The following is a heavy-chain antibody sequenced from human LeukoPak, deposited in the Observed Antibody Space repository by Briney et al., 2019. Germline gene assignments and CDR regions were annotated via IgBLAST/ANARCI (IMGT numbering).Heavy chain of an antibody. J-gene: IGHJ6*03. V-gene: IGHV3-43D*03. CDR3: AKDGNVLRFLEWFPPGYYYYYYYMDV. CDR1: GFTFDDYA. D-gene: IGHD3-3*01. CDR2: ISWDGGST. Sequence: GGSLRLSCAASGFTFDDYAMHWVRQAPGKGLEWVSLISWDGGSTYYADSVKGRFTISRDNSKNSLYLQMNSLRAEDTALYYCAKDGNVLRFLEWFPPGYYYYYYYMDVWGKGTTVTVSS.